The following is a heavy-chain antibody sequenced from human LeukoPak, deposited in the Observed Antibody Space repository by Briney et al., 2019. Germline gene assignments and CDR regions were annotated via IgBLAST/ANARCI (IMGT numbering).Heavy chain of an antibody. CDR3: TTEYYYDSSGYIDY. V-gene: IGHV3-15*01. CDR2: IKSKTDGGTT. D-gene: IGHD3-22*01. CDR1: GFTFSNAW. Sequence: AGGSLRLSCAASGFTFSNAWMSWVRQAPGKGLEWVGRIKSKTDGGTTDYAAPVKGRFTISRDDSKNTLYLQMNSLKTEDTAVYYCTTEYYYDSSGYIDYWGQRTLVTVSS. J-gene: IGHJ4*02.